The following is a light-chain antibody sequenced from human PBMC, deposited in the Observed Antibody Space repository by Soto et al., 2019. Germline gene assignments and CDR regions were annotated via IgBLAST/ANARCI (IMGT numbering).Light chain of an antibody. CDR3: CSYAGSSTFYV. V-gene: IGLV2-23*02. CDR1: SSDVGSYNL. Sequence: LTQPASVSWSPGQSITISCTGTSSDVGSYNLVSWYQQHPGKAPKLMIYEVSKRPSGVSNRFSGSKSGNTASLTISGLQAEDEADYYCCSYAGSSTFYVFGTGTKVTVL. CDR2: EVS. J-gene: IGLJ1*01.